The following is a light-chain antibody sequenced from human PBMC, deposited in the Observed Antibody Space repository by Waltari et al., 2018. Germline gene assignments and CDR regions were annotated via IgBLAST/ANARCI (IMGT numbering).Light chain of an antibody. CDR2: DVS. J-gene: IGLJ3*02. CDR3: CSYAGSRTWV. CDR1: RSHIGSFNL. V-gene: IGLV2-23*02. Sequence: QSALTQPASVSGSPGQSIPIPCIGTRSHIGSFNLVSWYLQYPGTAPKLLIYDVSQRPSGVSNRFSGSKSGNTASLTISGLQAEDEAIYYCCSYAGSRTWVFGGGAKLTVL.